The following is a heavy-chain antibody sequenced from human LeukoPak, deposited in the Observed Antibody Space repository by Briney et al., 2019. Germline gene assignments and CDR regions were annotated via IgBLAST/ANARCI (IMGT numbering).Heavy chain of an antibody. V-gene: IGHV3-23*01. J-gene: IGHJ4*02. CDR1: GFTFSSYA. Sequence: GGSLRLSCAASGFTFSSYAMSWVRQAPGKGLEWVSAISGSGGSTYYADSVKGRFTISRDNSKNTLYLQMNSLGAEDTAVYYCAKYDSNYSDQILIDYWGQGTLVTVSS. D-gene: IGHD4-11*01. CDR2: ISGSGGST. CDR3: AKYDSNYSDQILIDY.